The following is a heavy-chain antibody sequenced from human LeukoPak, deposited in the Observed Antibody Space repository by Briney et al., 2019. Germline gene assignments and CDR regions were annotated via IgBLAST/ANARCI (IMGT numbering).Heavy chain of an antibody. J-gene: IGHJ4*02. CDR3: AKDLDLGEQIAVAAAFDY. D-gene: IGHD6-19*01. CDR1: RFTFSSYG. Sequence: GGSLRLSCAASRFTFSSYGMHWVRQAPGKGLEWVAVISYDGSNKYYADSVKGRFTISRDNSKSTLYLQMNSLRAEDTAVYYCAKDLDLGEQIAVAAAFDYWGQGTLVTVSS. CDR2: ISYDGSNK. V-gene: IGHV3-30*18.